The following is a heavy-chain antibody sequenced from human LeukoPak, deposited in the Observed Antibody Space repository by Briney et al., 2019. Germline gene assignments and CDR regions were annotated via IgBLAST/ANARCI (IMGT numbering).Heavy chain of an antibody. CDR3: AKPYRYCSSTSCRNWFDP. CDR2: INPNSGGT. CDR1: GYTFTGYY. V-gene: IGHV1-2*02. Sequence: ASVKVSCKASGYTFTGYYMHWVRQAHGQGLEWMGWINPNSGGTNYAQKFQGRVTMTRDTSISTAYMELSRLRSDDTAVYYCAKPYRYCSSTSCRNWFDPWGQGTLVTVSS. J-gene: IGHJ5*02. D-gene: IGHD2-2*01.